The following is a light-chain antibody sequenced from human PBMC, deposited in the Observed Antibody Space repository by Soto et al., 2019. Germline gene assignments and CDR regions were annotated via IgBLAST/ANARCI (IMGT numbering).Light chain of an antibody. J-gene: IGKJ2*01. Sequence: VIWMTQSPSFLSAIRGDRVTISCRMSQDIGHYLAWYRQKPGKAPELLIYDTSRLQTGAPSRFSGSGSGTYFTLTISSLQSEDFATYYCQQYYTFPLSSFGQGTMLEI. CDR1: QDIGHY. CDR3: QQYYTFPLSS. V-gene: IGKV1D-8*01. CDR2: DTS.